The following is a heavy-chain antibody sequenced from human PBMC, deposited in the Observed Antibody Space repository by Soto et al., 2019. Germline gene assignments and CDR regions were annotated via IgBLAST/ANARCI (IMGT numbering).Heavy chain of an antibody. CDR2: IIPIFGTA. D-gene: IGHD6-13*01. CDR3: ARGLAAGHSSWYYGRDV. J-gene: IGHJ6*02. Sequence: QVQLVQSGAEVKKPGSSVKVSCKASGGTFSSYAISWVRQAPGQGLECMGGIIPIFGTANYAQKFQGRVTITSDESTSTAYMELSSLRSEDTAVYDCARGLAAGHSSWYYGRDVWGQGTTVTFSS. CDR1: GGTFSSYA. V-gene: IGHV1-69*01.